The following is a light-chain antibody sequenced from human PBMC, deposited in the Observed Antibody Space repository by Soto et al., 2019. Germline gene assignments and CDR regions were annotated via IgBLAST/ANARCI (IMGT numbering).Light chain of an antibody. Sequence: EIVLTRSPATLSLSPGERATLSCRASQSVSSYLAWYQQKPGQAPRLLIYDASNRATGIPARFSGSGSGTDFTLTINSLEPEDFAVYYCQQRGTFGQGTKVDIK. CDR2: DAS. J-gene: IGKJ1*01. CDR1: QSVSSY. V-gene: IGKV3-11*01. CDR3: QQRGT.